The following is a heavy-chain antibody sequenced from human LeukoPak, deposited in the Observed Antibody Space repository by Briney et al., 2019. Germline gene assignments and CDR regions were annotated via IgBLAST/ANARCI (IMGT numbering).Heavy chain of an antibody. CDR1: GYSFSSYW. V-gene: IGHV5-51*01. J-gene: IGHJ4*02. CDR3: ARQDCCSANCYLEY. CDR2: IYPGDSDT. D-gene: IGHD2-2*01. Sequence: GESLKISCKGSGYSFSSYWIGWVRQMPGKGLEWMGIIYPGDSDTRYSPSLQGQVSFSVDKSINTAYLQWSTLEASDTAMYYCARQDCCSANCYLEYWGQGTLVTVSS.